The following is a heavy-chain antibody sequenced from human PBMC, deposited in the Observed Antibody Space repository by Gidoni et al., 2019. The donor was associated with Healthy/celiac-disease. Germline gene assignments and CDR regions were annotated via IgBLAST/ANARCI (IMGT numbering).Heavy chain of an antibody. Sequence: QLQLVQSGAEVKKPVSSVKVSCKASGGTFRSYTISWVRQAPGQGLEWMARIIPILGIANYAQKFQGRVTITSDKSTSTAYMELSSLRSEDTAVYYCARGQWDTHGGSAFDIWGQGTMVTVSS. CDR1: GGTFRSYT. CDR3: ARGQWDTHGGSAFDI. J-gene: IGHJ3*02. V-gene: IGHV1-69*02. CDR2: IIPILGIA. D-gene: IGHD1-26*01.